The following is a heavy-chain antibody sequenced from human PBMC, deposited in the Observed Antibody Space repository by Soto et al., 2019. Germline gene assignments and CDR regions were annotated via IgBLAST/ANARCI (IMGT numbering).Heavy chain of an antibody. Sequence: XSVKVSCNASGYPFTSYGINWVRQAPGQGLEWMGWINIYNGDTNYAEKVQGRVTMSTDTSKATVYMELRSLSSDDTAVYYCARQYSGAYYIYWGQGTLVTVSS. V-gene: IGHV1-18*04. CDR1: GYPFTSYG. J-gene: IGHJ4*02. CDR3: ARQYSGAYYIY. CDR2: INIYNGDT. D-gene: IGHD1-26*01.